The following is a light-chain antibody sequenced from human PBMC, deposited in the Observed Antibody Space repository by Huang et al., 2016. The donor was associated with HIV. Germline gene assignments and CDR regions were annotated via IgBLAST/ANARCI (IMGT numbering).Light chain of an antibody. CDR2: WAS. J-gene: IGKJ2*01. Sequence: DIVMTQSPDSLAVSLGERSTINCKSSQSVVDNSNNTNGLAWFNQKPGQPPKLLLYWASSQESGVPDRFSGSGSGTDFTLTISSLQAEDVAVYYCHQYYNTPYTFGQGTKLEIK. CDR1: QSVVDNSNNTNG. CDR3: HQYYNTPYT. V-gene: IGKV4-1*01.